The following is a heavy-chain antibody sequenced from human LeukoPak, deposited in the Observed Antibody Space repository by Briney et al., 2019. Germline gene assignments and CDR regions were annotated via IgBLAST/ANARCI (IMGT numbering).Heavy chain of an antibody. D-gene: IGHD5-18*01. CDR2: IYYTGTT. CDR1: GGSIRSWNDY. Sequence: PSETLSLTCTVSGGSIRSWNDYWGWIRQPPGTGLEYIGSIYYTGTTYYKSSLKSRVTISVDTSKNQFSLKLNSVTAADTAVYYCARDHGYANWFDPWGQGTLVTVSS. CDR3: ARDHGYANWFDP. V-gene: IGHV4-39*07. J-gene: IGHJ5*02.